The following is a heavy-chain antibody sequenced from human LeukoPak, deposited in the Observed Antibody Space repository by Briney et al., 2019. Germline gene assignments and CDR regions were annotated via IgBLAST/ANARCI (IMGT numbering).Heavy chain of an antibody. D-gene: IGHD6-13*01. CDR2: IWYDGSNK. CDR1: GFTFSSYG. Sequence: GGSLRLSCAASGFTFSSYGMHWVRQAPGKGLEWVAVIWYDGSNKYYADSVKGRFTISRDNSKNTLYPQMNSLRAEDTAVYYCARDFNSSSWYSGYFDYWGQGTLVTVSS. CDR3: ARDFNSSSWYSGYFDY. V-gene: IGHV3-33*01. J-gene: IGHJ4*02.